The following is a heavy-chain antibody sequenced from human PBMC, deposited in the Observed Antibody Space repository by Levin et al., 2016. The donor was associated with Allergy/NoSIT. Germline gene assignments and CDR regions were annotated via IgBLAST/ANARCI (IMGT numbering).Heavy chain of an antibody. CDR3: AREGHSSGHCGTFDI. CDR2: IGPDDAT. CDR1: GLTFGNYP. V-gene: IGHV3-23*01. D-gene: IGHD3-22*01. J-gene: IGHJ3*02. Sequence: GESLKISCAASGLTFGNYPTSWVRQTPGKGLEWVSTIGPDDATHYADSVKGRSTISRDNFKNIMYMDINNLRVDDTAVYHCAREGHSSGHCGTFDIWGQGTEVIVSS.